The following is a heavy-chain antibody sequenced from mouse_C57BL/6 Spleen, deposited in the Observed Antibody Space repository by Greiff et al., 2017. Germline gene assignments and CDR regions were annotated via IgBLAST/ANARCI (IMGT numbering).Heavy chain of an antibody. V-gene: IGHV5-6*02. J-gene: IGHJ2*01. CDR2: ISSGGSYT. CDR3: ARHKADYDYDYFDY. D-gene: IGHD2-4*01. CDR1: GFTFSSYG. Sequence: EVKLVESGGDLVKPGGSLKLSCAASGFTFSSYGMSWVRQTPDKRLEWVATISSGGSYTYYPDSVKGRFTISRDNAKNTLYLQMSSLKSEDTAMYYCARHKADYDYDYFDYWGQGTTLTVSS.